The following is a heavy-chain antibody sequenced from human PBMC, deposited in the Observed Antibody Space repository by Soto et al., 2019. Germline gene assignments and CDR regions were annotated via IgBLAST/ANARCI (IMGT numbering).Heavy chain of an antibody. V-gene: IGHV4-30-2*01. J-gene: IGHJ5*02. D-gene: IGHD5-12*01. CDR1: GGSISSGGYS. Sequence: SETLSLTCAVSGGSISSGGYSWSWIRQPPGKGLEWIGYIYHSGSTYCNPSLKSRVTISVDRSKNQFSLKLSSVTAADTAVYYCARGWIRWFDPWGQGTLVTVSS. CDR2: IYHSGST. CDR3: ARGWIRWFDP.